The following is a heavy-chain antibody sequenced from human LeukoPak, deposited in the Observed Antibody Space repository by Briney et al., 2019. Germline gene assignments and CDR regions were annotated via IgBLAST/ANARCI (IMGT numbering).Heavy chain of an antibody. CDR3: ARGGVYVAFDI. CDR2: IDPNSGGT. CDR1: GYTFTGYY. Sequence: ASVKVSCKTSGYTFTGYYMHWVRQAPGQGLEWMGWIDPNSGGTNYAQKFQGRVTMTRDTSISTAYMELRSLISDDTAVYYCARGGVYVAFDIWGQGTMVTVSS. J-gene: IGHJ3*02. V-gene: IGHV1-2*02. D-gene: IGHD5/OR15-5a*01.